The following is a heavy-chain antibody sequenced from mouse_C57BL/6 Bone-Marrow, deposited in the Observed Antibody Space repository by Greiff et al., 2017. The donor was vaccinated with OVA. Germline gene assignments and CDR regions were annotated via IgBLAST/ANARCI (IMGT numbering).Heavy chain of an antibody. V-gene: IGHV1-4*01. CDR2: INPSSGYT. D-gene: IGHD1-1*02. Sequence: QVQLQQSGAELARPGASVKVSCKASGYTFTSYTMHWVKQRPGQGLEWIGYINPSSGYTKYNQKFKDKATLTADKSSSTAYMQLSSLTSEDSAVYYCASTMVEFAYWGQGTLVTVSA. CDR1: GYTFTSYT. J-gene: IGHJ3*01. CDR3: ASTMVEFAY.